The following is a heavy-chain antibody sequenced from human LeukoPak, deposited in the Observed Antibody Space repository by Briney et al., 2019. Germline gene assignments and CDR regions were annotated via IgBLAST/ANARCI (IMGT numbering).Heavy chain of an antibody. J-gene: IGHJ4*02. V-gene: IGHV4-59*08. CDR1: GGSISSYY. Sequence: SETLSLTCTVSGGSISSYYWSWIRQPPGKGLEWIGYIYYSGSTNYNPSLKSRVTISVDTSKNQFSLKLSSVTAADTAVYYCARHDSSGYYDYWGQGTLVTVSS. D-gene: IGHD3-22*01. CDR2: IYYSGST. CDR3: ARHDSSGYYDY.